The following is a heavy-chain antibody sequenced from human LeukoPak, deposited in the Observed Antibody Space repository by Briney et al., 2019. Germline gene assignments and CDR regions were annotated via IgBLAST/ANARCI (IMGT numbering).Heavy chain of an antibody. CDR2: IIPIFGTA. V-gene: IGHV1-69*01. CDR3: ARDVVVVAAPSGAFDI. CDR1: GGTFSSYA. Sequence: SVKVSCKASGGTFSSYAISWVRQAPGQGLKWMGGIIPIFGTANYAQKFQGRVTITADESTSTAYMELSSLRSEDTAVYYCARDVVVVAAPSGAFDIWGQGTMVTVSS. J-gene: IGHJ3*02. D-gene: IGHD2-15*01.